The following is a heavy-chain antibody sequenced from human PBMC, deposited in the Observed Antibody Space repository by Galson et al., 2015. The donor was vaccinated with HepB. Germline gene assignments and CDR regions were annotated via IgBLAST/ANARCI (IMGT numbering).Heavy chain of an antibody. D-gene: IGHD4-17*01. V-gene: IGHV3-48*01. CDR3: ARDLMTTVTYPGYFDL. J-gene: IGHJ2*01. CDR1: GFTFSSYS. Sequence: SLRLSCAASGFTFSSYSMNWIRQAPGKGLEWVSYISSSSSTIYYADSVKGRFTISRDNAKNSLYLQMNSLRAEDTAVYYCARDLMTTVTYPGYFDLWGRGTLVTVSS. CDR2: ISSSSSTI.